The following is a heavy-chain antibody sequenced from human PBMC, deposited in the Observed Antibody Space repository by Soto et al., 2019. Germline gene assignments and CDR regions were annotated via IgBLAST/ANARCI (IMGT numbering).Heavy chain of an antibody. V-gene: IGHV1-46*03. D-gene: IGHD4-17*01. CDR3: ARDQGSTVTREGWSWYFDL. J-gene: IGHJ2*01. CDR2: INPSGGST. Sequence: QVQLVQSGAEVKKPGASVKVSCKASGYTFTSYYMHWVRQAPGQGLEWMGIINPSGGSTSYAQKFRGRVTMTRDTSTSTVYMELSSLRSEDTAVYYCARDQGSTVTREGWSWYFDLWGRGTLVTVSS. CDR1: GYTFTSYY.